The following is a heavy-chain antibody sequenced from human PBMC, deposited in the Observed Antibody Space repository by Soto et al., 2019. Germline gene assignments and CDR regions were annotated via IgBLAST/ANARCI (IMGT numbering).Heavy chain of an antibody. Sequence: QVQLVQSGAEVKKPGSSVKVSCKASGGTFSSYAISWVRQAPGQGLEWMGGIIPIFGTANYAQKFQGRVTITADESTSSAYMELSSLRSEDTALYYCAREGYCGGDCSIIFRHWGQGTLVTVSS. CDR3: AREGYCGGDCSIIFRH. CDR1: GGTFSSYA. CDR2: IIPIFGTA. V-gene: IGHV1-69*12. D-gene: IGHD2-21*02. J-gene: IGHJ1*01.